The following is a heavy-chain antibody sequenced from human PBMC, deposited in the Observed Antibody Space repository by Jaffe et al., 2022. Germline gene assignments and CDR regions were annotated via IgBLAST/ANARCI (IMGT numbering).Heavy chain of an antibody. D-gene: IGHD2-15*01. CDR1: GFTFSSYG. Sequence: QVQLVESGGGVVQPGRSLRLSCAASGFTFSSYGMHWVRQAPGKGLEWVAVISYDGSNKYYADSVKGRFTISRDNSKNTLYLQMNSLRAEDTAVYYCAKGLIWEIVTGVLELGYCSGGSCDYFDYWGQGTLVTVSS. CDR2: ISYDGSNK. J-gene: IGHJ4*02. V-gene: IGHV3-30*18. CDR3: AKGLIWEIVTGVLELGYCSGGSCDYFDY.